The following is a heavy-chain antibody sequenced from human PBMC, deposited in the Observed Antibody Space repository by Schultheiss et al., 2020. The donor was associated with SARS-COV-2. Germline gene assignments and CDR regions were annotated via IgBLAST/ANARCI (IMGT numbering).Heavy chain of an antibody. CDR1: GFTVSSNY. CDR2: IYSGGST. D-gene: IGHD6-19*01. V-gene: IGHV3-53*01. Sequence: GESLKISCAASGFTVSSNYMSWVRQAPGKGLEWVSVIYSGGSTYYADSVKGRFTISRDNSKNTLYLLLNSLRVEDTAVYYCAKGAVGVAAIDYWGQGTLVTVSS. J-gene: IGHJ4*02. CDR3: AKGAVGVAAIDY.